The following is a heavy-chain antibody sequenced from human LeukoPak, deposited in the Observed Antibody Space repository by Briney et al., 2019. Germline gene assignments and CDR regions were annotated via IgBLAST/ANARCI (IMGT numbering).Heavy chain of an antibody. D-gene: IGHD6-13*01. CDR1: GYTFTAYA. Sequence: ASVKVSCKASGYTFTAYAMNWVRQAPGQGLEWMGWINTNTGDPTFAQGFAGRFVFSLDTSVSTAYLQISSLKAEDTAVYYCARDFHPLAIAAAGTDKDNWFDPWGQGTLVTVSS. CDR3: ARDFHPLAIAAAGTDKDNWFDP. J-gene: IGHJ5*02. CDR2: INTNTGDP. V-gene: IGHV7-4-1*02.